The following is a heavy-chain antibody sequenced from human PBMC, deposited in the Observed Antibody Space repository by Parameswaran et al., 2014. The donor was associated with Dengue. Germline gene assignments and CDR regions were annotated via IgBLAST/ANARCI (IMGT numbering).Heavy chain of an antibody. CDR2: IYYSGST. CDR3: VVVPAATPVHAFDI. D-gene: IGHD2-2*01. V-gene: IGHV4-39*01. Sequence: WIRQPPGKGLEWIGSIYYSGSTYYNPSLKSRVTISVDTSKNQFSLKLSSVTAADTAVYYCVVVPAATPVHAFDIWGQGTMVTVSS. J-gene: IGHJ3*02.